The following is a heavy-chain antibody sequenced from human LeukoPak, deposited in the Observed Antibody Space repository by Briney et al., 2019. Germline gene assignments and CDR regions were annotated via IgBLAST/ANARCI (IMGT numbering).Heavy chain of an antibody. CDR3: ARLYYGSYWFDP. J-gene: IGHJ5*02. CDR1: GGSISSSSYY. V-gene: IGHV4-39*07. CDR2: IYYSGST. Sequence: PSETLSLTCTVSGGSISSSSYYWGWIRQPPGKGLEWIGSIYYSGSTYYNPSLKSRVTISVDTSKNQFSLKLGSVTAADTAVYYCARLYYGSYWFDPWGQGTLVTVSS. D-gene: IGHD2-8*01.